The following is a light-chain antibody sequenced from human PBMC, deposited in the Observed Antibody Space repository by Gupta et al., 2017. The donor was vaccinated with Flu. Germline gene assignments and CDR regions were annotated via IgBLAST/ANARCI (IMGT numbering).Light chain of an antibody. Sequence: VTPGEPASIAGRSSQSLLHSNGYNYLDWYLQKPGQTPQLLIYLGSNRASGVPDRFSGSGSGTDFTLKISRVEAEDVGVYYCMQALQSPWTFGQGTKVEIK. CDR2: LGS. V-gene: IGKV2-28*01. CDR3: MQALQSPWT. J-gene: IGKJ1*01. CDR1: QSLLHSNGYNY.